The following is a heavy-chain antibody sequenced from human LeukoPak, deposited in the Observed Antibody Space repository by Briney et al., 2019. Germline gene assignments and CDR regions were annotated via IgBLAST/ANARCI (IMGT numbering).Heavy chain of an antibody. J-gene: IGHJ4*02. CDR2: ISHDGDGK. D-gene: IGHD6-19*01. V-gene: IGHV3-30*18. Sequence: GRSLRLSCAASGFTFRSFGMQWVRQVPGQGLEWVALISHDGDGKYYADSVKGRFTISRDNSKNTLYLQTDSLRAEDTAVYYCAKDHSSAWHLDYWGQGTLVTVSS. CDR3: AKDHSSAWHLDY. CDR1: GFTFRSFG.